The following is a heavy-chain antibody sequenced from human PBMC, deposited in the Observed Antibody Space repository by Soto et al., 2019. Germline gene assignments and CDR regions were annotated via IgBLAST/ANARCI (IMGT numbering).Heavy chain of an antibody. D-gene: IGHD6-19*01. CDR2: INHSGST. CDR3: ARVYSSSAWYYFDY. Sequence: PSETLSLTCAVYGGSFSGYYWSWIRQPPGKGLEWIGEINHSGSTNYNPSLKSRVTISVDTSKNQFSLKLSSVTAADTAVYYCARVYSSSAWYYFDYWGQGTLVTVYS. CDR1: GGSFSGYY. J-gene: IGHJ4*02. V-gene: IGHV4-34*01.